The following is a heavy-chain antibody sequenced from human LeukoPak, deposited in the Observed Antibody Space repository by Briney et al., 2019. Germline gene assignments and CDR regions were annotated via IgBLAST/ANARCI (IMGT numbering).Heavy chain of an antibody. D-gene: IGHD3-16*01. Sequence: ASVKVSCKASGYTFTSYGISWVRQAPGQGLEWMGWISPYNGKAIYSQKLQGRITMTTDTSTSTAYMELRSLRSDDTARYLCARLGDTVAYTGWGQGTLVTVSS. CDR3: ARLGDTVAYTG. V-gene: IGHV1-18*01. CDR1: GYTFTSYG. J-gene: IGHJ4*02. CDR2: ISPYNGKA.